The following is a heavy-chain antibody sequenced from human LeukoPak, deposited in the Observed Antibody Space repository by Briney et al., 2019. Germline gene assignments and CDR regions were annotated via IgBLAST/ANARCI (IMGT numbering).Heavy chain of an antibody. D-gene: IGHD3-9*01. J-gene: IGHJ4*02. V-gene: IGHV3-23*01. CDR2: ISGSGGST. CDR3: AKSPASDILPGYSLGFDY. CDR1: GFTFSSYA. Sequence: GGSLRLSCAASGFTFSSYAMSWVRQAPGKGLEWVSAISGSGGSTYYADSVKGRFTISRDNSKNTLYLQMNSLRAEDTAVYYCAKSPASDILPGYSLGFDYWGQGTLVTVSS.